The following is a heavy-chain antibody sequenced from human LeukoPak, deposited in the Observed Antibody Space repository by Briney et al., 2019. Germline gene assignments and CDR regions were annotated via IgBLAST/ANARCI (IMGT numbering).Heavy chain of an antibody. J-gene: IGHJ6*03. Sequence: EASVKVSCKASGYTFTSYAMNWVRQAPGQGLEWMGWINTNTGNPTYAQGFTGRFVFSLDTSVSTAYLQISSLKAEDTAVYYCARDSYVSSSFYYYYYYMDVWGKGTTVTVSS. CDR3: ARDSYVSSSFYYYYYYMDV. CDR1: GYTFTSYA. V-gene: IGHV7-4-1*02. D-gene: IGHD6-6*01. CDR2: INTNTGNP.